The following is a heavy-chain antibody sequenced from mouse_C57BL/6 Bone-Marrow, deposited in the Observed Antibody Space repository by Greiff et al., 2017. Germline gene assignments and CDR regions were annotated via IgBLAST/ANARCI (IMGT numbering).Heavy chain of an antibody. CDR2: IDPENGDT. Sequence: EVQLQQSGAELVRPGASVKLSCTASGFNIKDDYMHWVKQRPEQGLEWIGWIDPENGDTEYASKFPGKATITADTSSNPAYLQLSSQTSEDTAVYYCTTREDYYGSSYWYFDVWGTGTTVPVSS. CDR3: TTREDYYGSSYWYFDV. V-gene: IGHV14-4*01. J-gene: IGHJ1*03. CDR1: GFNIKDDY. D-gene: IGHD1-1*01.